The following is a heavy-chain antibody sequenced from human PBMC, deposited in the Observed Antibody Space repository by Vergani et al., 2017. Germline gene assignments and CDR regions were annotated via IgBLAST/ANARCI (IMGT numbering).Heavy chain of an antibody. D-gene: IGHD2-21*02. CDR2: ISAYNGNT. J-gene: IGHJ6*02. V-gene: IGHV1-18*01. CDR3: AREAYCGGDCYSRDYYYYGMDV. CDR1: GYTFTSYG. Sequence: QVQLVQSGAEVKKPGASVKVSCKASGYTFTSYGISWVRQAPGQGLEWMGWISAYNGNTNYAQKLKGRVTMTTDTSTSTAYMELRSLRSDDTAVYYCAREAYCGGDCYSRDYYYYGMDVWGQGTTVTVSS.